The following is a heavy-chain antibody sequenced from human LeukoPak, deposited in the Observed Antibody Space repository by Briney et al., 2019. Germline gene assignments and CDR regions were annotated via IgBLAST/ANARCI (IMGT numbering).Heavy chain of an antibody. CDR3: ARSDMITFGGVIVPFDY. V-gene: IGHV4-59*01. J-gene: IGHJ4*02. D-gene: IGHD3-16*02. Sequence: SETLSLTCTVSGGSISSYYWSWIRQPPGKGLEWIGYIYYSGSTNYNPSLKSRVTISVDTSKNQFSLKLSSVTAADTAVYYCARSDMITFGGVIVPFDYWGQGTLVTVSS. CDR2: IYYSGST. CDR1: GGSISSYY.